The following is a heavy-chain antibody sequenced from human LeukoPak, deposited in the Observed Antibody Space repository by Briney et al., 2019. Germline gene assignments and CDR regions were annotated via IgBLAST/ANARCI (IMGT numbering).Heavy chain of an antibody. V-gene: IGHV6-1*01. CDR1: GDSVSSNSAA. CDR2: TYYRSKWYN. J-gene: IGHJ6*02. CDR3: AREEGVVTSYGMDV. D-gene: IGHD2-21*02. Sequence: SQTLSLTCAISGDSVSSNSAAWNWLRQSPSRGLEWLGRTYYRSKWYNDYAVSVKSRITINPDTSRNQFSLQLNSVTPEDTAVYYCAREEGVVTSYGMDVWGQGTTVTVSS.